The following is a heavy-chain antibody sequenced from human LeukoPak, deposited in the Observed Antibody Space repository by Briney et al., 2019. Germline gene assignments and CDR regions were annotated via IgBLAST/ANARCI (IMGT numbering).Heavy chain of an antibody. CDR2: IYYSGST. D-gene: IGHD3-3*01. Sequence: KSSETLSLTCTVSGGSISSYYWSWIRQPPGKGLEWIGYIYYSGSTNYNPSLKSRVTISVDTSKNQFSLKLSSVTAADTAVYYCARHGLRVRFLMNWFDPWGQGTLVTVSS. V-gene: IGHV4-59*08. CDR1: GGSISSYY. CDR3: ARHGLRVRFLMNWFDP. J-gene: IGHJ5*02.